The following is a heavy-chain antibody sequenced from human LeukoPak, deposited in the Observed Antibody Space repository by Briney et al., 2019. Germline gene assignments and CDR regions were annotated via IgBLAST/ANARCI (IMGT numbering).Heavy chain of an antibody. Sequence: ASVKVSCKASGYTFTSYYMHWVRQAPGQGLEWMGIINPSGGSTSYAQKLQGRVTMTRDTSTSTVYMELSSLRSEDTAVYYCARVVTTVTTGVNWFDPWGQGTLVTVSS. CDR1: GYTFTSYY. CDR3: ARVVTTVTTGVNWFDP. V-gene: IGHV1-46*01. D-gene: IGHD4-17*01. J-gene: IGHJ5*02. CDR2: INPSGGST.